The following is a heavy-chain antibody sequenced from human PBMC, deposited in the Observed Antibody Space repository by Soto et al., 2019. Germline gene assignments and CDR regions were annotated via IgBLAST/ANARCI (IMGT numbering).Heavy chain of an antibody. J-gene: IGHJ4*02. CDR1: GFTFSRFW. CDR2: INTDGSST. V-gene: IGHV3-74*01. CDR3: TRDPGAYSSTWSFYFDS. Sequence: GSLRLSCAASGFTFSRFWMHWVRQAAGKGLVWVSRINTDGSSTTYADSVKGRFTISRDNAKNTLYLQVDSLRAEDTGVYYCTRDPGAYSSTWSFYFDSWGQGTLVTVSS. D-gene: IGHD6-13*01.